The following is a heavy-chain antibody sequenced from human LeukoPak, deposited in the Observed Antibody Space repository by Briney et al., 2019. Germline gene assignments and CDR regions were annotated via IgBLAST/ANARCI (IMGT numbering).Heavy chain of an antibody. CDR3: ARDQTEYQLLSSQFDP. Sequence: KPSGTLSPTCTVPGCPISSSSYYWGWIRHPPGKGLEWVWGIYYSGSTYYNPSLKSRVTISVDTSKNQFSLKLSSVTAADTAVYYCARDQTEYQLLSSQFDPWGQGTLVTFSS. CDR1: GCPISSSSYY. D-gene: IGHD2-2*01. CDR2: IYYSGST. V-gene: IGHV4-39*07. J-gene: IGHJ5*02.